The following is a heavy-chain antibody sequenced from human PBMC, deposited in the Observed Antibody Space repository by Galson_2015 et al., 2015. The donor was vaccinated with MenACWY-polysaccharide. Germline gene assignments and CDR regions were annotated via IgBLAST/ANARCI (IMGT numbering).Heavy chain of an antibody. Sequence: CAISGDRVSSNSAAWNWIRQPPSRGLEWLGRTYYRSKWYNDYAVSVKSRITINPDTSKNHFSLQLNSVTPDDTAIYYCARDPASTSWCYFDYWGQGTLVTVSS. V-gene: IGHV6-1*01. CDR2: TYYRSKWYN. CDR1: GDRVSSNSAA. D-gene: IGHD6-13*01. CDR3: ARDPASTSWCYFDY. J-gene: IGHJ4*02.